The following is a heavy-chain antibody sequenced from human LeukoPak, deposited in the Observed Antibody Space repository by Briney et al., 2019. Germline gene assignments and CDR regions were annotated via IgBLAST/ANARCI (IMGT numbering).Heavy chain of an antibody. V-gene: IGHV4-39*01. CDR2: VHYSGST. J-gene: IGHJ5*02. Sequence: SETLSLTCTVSGGSIRSSSYYWGWIRQPPGKGLEWIGCVHYSGSTYDNPSLKSRVTISVDTSKNQFSLKLISVTAADTAVYYCARRSTVAGRGRFDPWGQGTLVTVSS. CDR1: GGSIRSSSYY. D-gene: IGHD6-19*01. CDR3: ARRSTVAGRGRFDP.